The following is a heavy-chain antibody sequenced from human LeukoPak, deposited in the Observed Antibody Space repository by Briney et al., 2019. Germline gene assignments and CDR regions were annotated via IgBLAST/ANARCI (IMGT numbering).Heavy chain of an antibody. D-gene: IGHD6-19*01. Sequence: GASVKVSCKASGFTFTSSAVQWVRQARGQRLEWIGWIVVGSGNTNYAQKFQERVTITRDMSTSTAHMELSSLRSEDTAVYYCAADPRSSGHVPWGQGTLVTVSS. J-gene: IGHJ5*02. V-gene: IGHV1-58*01. CDR1: GFTFTSSA. CDR3: AADPRSSGHVP. CDR2: IVVGSGNT.